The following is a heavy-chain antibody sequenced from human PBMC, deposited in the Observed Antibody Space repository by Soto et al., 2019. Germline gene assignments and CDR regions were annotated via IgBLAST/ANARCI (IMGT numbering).Heavy chain of an antibody. CDR1: GFTFTSSA. Sequence: SVKVSCKASGFTFTSSAFQWVRQARGQRLAWIGWIAVGSGYTNYAQRFQDRVTLTRDMSTATTYMELSRLTSEDTAIYYCAADATAWQQMVPSDYWGQGTLVTVS. J-gene: IGHJ4*02. D-gene: IGHD2-8*01. CDR2: IAVGSGYT. CDR3: AADATAWQQMVPSDY. V-gene: IGHV1-58*01.